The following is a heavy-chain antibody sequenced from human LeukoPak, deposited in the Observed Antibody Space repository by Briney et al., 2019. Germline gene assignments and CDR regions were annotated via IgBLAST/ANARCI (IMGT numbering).Heavy chain of an antibody. Sequence: GGSLRLSCAASGFTFSSYPMNWVRQAPGKGLEWVSVISGSGGATFYGDSVQGRFTISRDNSRGTLYLRMNSLTAGDTAVYYCGKYLQTTVGANDYWGQGTLVTVSS. V-gene: IGHV3-23*01. CDR3: GKYLQTTVGANDY. J-gene: IGHJ4*02. CDR1: GFTFSSYP. CDR2: ISGSGGAT. D-gene: IGHD1-26*01.